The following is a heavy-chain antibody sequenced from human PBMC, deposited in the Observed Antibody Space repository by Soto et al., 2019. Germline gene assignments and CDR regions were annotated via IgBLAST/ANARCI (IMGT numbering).Heavy chain of an antibody. CDR2: INPSGGST. J-gene: IGHJ5*02. D-gene: IGHD3-10*01. CDR3: ARVGGGYYALFDP. CDR1: GYTFTSYY. Sequence: QVQLVQSGAEVKKPGASVKVSCKASGYTFTSYYMHWVRQAPGQGLEGMGIINPSGGSTSYAQKFQGRVTMPRETSTSPVYMGLSSLRSEDTAVYYRARVGGGYYALFDPWGQGTLVTVSS. V-gene: IGHV1-46*03.